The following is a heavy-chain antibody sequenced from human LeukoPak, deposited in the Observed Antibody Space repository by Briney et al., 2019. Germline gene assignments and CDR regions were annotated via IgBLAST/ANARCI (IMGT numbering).Heavy chain of an antibody. V-gene: IGHV4-59*01. CDR1: GGSISSYY. Sequence: PSETLSLTCTVSGGSISSYYWSWIRQPPGKGLEWIGYIYYSGSTNYNPSLKSRVTISVDTSKNQFSLKLSSVTAADTAVYYCARDFTMVRGDPRHYYYYMDVWGKGTTVTVSS. J-gene: IGHJ6*03. D-gene: IGHD3-10*01. CDR2: IYYSGST. CDR3: ARDFTMVRGDPRHYYYYMDV.